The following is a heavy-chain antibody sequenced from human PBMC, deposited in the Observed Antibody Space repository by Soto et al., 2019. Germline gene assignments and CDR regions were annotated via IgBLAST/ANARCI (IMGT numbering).Heavy chain of an antibody. CDR2: INSDGSSI. CDR1: GFTVSSNY. Sequence: GESLKISCAASGFTVSSNYMSWVRQAPGKGLVWVSRINSDGSSISYADSVKGRFTISRDNAKNTLYLQMNSLRVEDTAVYYCARETGYSSGWRQDYWGQGTLVTVSS. CDR3: ARETGYSSGWRQDY. D-gene: IGHD6-19*01. V-gene: IGHV3-74*01. J-gene: IGHJ4*02.